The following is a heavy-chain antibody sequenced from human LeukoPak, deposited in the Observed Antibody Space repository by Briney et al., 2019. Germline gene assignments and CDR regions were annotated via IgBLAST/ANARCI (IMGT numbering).Heavy chain of an antibody. CDR3: ARGSSRIYYYDSSGYSHAFDY. J-gene: IGHJ4*02. CDR1: GDRVSSNSAA. CDR2: TYYRSKWYT. D-gene: IGHD3-22*01. Sequence: QALSLTCGISGDRVSSNSAAWNWVRQSPSRGLEWLGRTYYRSKWYTDYAESVKSRIPINPHTSKIQYSLQVNSVTPEDTAVYYGARGSSRIYYYDSSGYSHAFDYLRQPILVTVPS. V-gene: IGHV6-1*01.